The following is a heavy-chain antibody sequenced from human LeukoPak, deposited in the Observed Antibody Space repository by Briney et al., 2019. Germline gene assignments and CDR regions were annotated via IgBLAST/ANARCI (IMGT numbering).Heavy chain of an antibody. CDR3: ARYLRGYYYYMDV. V-gene: IGHV4-59*11. Sequence: SETLSLTCTVSGGSISSHYWSWIRQPPGKGLEWIGYIYYSGSTNYNPSLKSRVTISVDTSKNQFSLKLSSVTAADTAVYYCARYLRGYYYYMDVWGKGTTVTVSS. J-gene: IGHJ6*03. D-gene: IGHD3-10*01. CDR2: IYYSGST. CDR1: GGSISSHY.